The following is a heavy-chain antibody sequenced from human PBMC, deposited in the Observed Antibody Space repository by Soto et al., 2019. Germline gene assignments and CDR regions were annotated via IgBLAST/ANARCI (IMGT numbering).Heavy chain of an antibody. CDR1: GFTFSDYT. D-gene: IGHD2-15*01. CDR3: ARATTTAATRASGVYY. J-gene: IGHJ4*02. V-gene: IGHV3-21*01. Sequence: EVQLVESGGGLVKPGGSLRLSCAASGFTFSDYTMNWVRQAPGKGLEWVSSIDSSSRYIYYADSVKGRFTISRDNAKNSLVLKMTSLRADDTAVYYCARATTTAATRASGVYYWGQGTLVTGSS. CDR2: IDSSSRYI.